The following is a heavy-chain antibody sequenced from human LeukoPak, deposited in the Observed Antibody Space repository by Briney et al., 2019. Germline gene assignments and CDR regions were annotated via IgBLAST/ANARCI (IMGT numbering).Heavy chain of an antibody. CDR3: AKVPWIILWTHYFDY. V-gene: IGHV3-23*01. J-gene: IGHJ4*02. CDR2: ISGSGDST. CDR1: GFTFSSYA. Sequence: GGSLRLSCAASGFTFSSYAMSWVRQAPGKGLEWVSAISGSGDSTNYADSVKGRFTIARDNSKNTLYLQMNSLRAEDTAVYYCAKVPWIILWTHYFDYWGQGTLVPSPQ. D-gene: IGHD5-12*01.